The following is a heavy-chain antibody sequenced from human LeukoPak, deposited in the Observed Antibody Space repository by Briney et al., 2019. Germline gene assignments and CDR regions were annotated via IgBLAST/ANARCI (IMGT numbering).Heavy chain of an antibody. V-gene: IGHV4-34*01. Sequence: SETLCLSCAVYGGSFSGYYWSWIRQPPGKGLEWIGEINHSGCTNYNPSLKSRVTISVDTSKNQFSLKLSSVTAADTAVYYCARVYRYSSAWYDADWGQPSLVSVSS. CDR3: ARVYRYSSAWYDAD. CDR1: GGSFSGYY. J-gene: IGHJ4*02. D-gene: IGHD6-19*01. CDR2: INHSGCT.